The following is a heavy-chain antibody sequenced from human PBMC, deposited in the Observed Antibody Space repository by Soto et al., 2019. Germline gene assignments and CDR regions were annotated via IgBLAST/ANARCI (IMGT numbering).Heavy chain of an antibody. CDR2: ISYDGSNT. CDR3: AKDYIRWIPLWLPEY. Sequence: QVQLVDSGGGVVQPGRSLRLSCAASGFTFSSYGMHWVRQAPGKGLEWVAVISYDGSNTYYADSVKGRFTISRDNSKNTLYLQMNSLRAEDTAVYYCAKDYIRWIPLWLPEYWGQGTLVTVSS. CDR1: GFTFSSYG. D-gene: IGHD5-18*01. V-gene: IGHV3-30*18. J-gene: IGHJ4*02.